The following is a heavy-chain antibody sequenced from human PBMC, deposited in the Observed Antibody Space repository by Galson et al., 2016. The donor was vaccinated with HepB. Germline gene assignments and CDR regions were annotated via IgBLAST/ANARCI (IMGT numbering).Heavy chain of an antibody. Sequence: SLRLSCAASGFTFDDYAMHWVRRAPGKGLEWVSGISWNSGNIGYADSVKGRFTISRDNAQNSLYLQMNSLRAEDTALYYCAKGFDSRRDGDFDYWGQGALVTVSS. CDR1: GFTFDDYA. CDR3: AKGFDSRRDGDFDY. CDR2: ISWNSGNI. J-gene: IGHJ4*02. D-gene: IGHD3-22*01. V-gene: IGHV3-9*01.